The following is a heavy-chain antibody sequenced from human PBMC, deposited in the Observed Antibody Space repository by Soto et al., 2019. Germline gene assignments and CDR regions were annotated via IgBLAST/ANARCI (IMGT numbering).Heavy chain of an antibody. J-gene: IGHJ4*02. D-gene: IGHD2-8*02. Sequence: DVQLLESGGGLVQPGGSLRLSCAASGFSFSSYAMVWVRQAPGKGLEWVSVISARGGSLYFADSVKGRFTISRDNSKNVLSLQLNTLRAKDTATYFSAKGSIECTASVDIWGQGTLVVVSS. CDR2: ISARGGSL. V-gene: IGHV3-23*01. CDR3: AKGSIECTASVDI. CDR1: GFSFSSYA.